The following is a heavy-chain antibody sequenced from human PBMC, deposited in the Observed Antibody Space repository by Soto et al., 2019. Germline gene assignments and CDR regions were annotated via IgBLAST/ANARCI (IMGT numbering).Heavy chain of an antibody. CDR2: MYSGGTT. CDR1: GLLVSNNY. Sequence: GSLRLSCAASGLLVSNNYMSWVRQAPGKGLEWVSIMYSGGTTYYADSVEGRFTMSRDDSKNMVYLQMNSLRAEDTAVYYCAKDQQQLVGYFDYWGQGTLVTVSS. CDR3: AKDQQQLVGYFDY. D-gene: IGHD6-13*01. V-gene: IGHV3-53*05. J-gene: IGHJ4*02.